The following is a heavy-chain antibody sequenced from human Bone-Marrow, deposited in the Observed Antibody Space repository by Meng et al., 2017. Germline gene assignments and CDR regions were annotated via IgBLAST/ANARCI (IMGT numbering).Heavy chain of an antibody. Sequence: ETLSLTCTVSGGSISSYYWSWIRQPPGKGLEWIGYIYYSGSTNYNPSLKSRVTISVDTSKNQFSLKLSSVTAADTAVYYCARAFDNPYYFDYWGQGTLVTVSS. D-gene: IGHD1-1*01. J-gene: IGHJ4*02. CDR1: GGSISSYY. V-gene: IGHV4-59*01. CDR3: ARAFDNPYYFDY. CDR2: IYYSGST.